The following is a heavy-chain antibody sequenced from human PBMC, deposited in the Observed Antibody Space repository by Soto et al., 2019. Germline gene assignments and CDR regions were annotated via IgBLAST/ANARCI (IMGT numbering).Heavy chain of an antibody. D-gene: IGHD6-19*01. Sequence: SQTLSLTCVISGDSVSSNTAAWNWIRQSPSRGLEWLGRAYYRSRWYNDYAVSVKSRITINPDTAKNQISLQVNSVAPEDTAVYYCARESAGTYYFDYWGQGTMVTVSS. V-gene: IGHV6-1*01. J-gene: IGHJ4*02. CDR3: ARESAGTYYFDY. CDR2: AYYRSRWYN. CDR1: GDSVSSNTAA.